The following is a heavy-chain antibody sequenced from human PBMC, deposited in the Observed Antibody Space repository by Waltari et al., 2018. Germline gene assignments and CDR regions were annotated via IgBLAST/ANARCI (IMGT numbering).Heavy chain of an antibody. CDR3: ATSIYCSSTSCTPRDGWFDP. D-gene: IGHD2-2*01. J-gene: IGHJ5*02. CDR2: FDPEDGET. CDR1: GYTLTELS. Sequence: QVQLVQSGAEVKKPGASVKVSCKVSGYTLTELSMHWVRQAPGKGLEWMGGFDPEDGETIYAQKFQGRVTMTEDTSTDTAYMELSSLRSEDTAVYYCATSIYCSSTSCTPRDGWFDPWGQGTLVTVSS. V-gene: IGHV1-24*01.